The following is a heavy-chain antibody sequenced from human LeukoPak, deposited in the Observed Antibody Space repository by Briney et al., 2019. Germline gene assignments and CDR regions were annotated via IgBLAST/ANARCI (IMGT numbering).Heavy chain of an antibody. V-gene: IGHV1-69-2*01. CDR1: GYTFTDYY. D-gene: IGHD4-23*01. J-gene: IGHJ4*02. Sequence: ASVKISCKVSGYTFTDYYMHWVQQAPGKGLERMGLVDPEDGETIYAEKFQGRVTITADTSTDTAYMELSSLRSVDTAVYYCATGSTVVDFDYWGQGTLVTVSS. CDR3: ATGSTVVDFDY. CDR2: VDPEDGET.